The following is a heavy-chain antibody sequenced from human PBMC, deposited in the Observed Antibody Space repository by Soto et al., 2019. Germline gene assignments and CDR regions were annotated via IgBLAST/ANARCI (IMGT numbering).Heavy chain of an antibody. Sequence: QVHLVQSGAEVKKPGASVKVSCKGSGYAFTTYGITWVRQAPGQGLEWMGWISAHNGNTNYAQKLQGRVTVTRDTSTSTAYMELRGLRSDATAVYYCARGRYGDYWGQGALVTASS. V-gene: IGHV1-18*01. J-gene: IGHJ4*02. CDR2: ISAHNGNT. CDR1: GYAFTTYG. CDR3: ARGRYGDY. D-gene: IGHD1-1*01.